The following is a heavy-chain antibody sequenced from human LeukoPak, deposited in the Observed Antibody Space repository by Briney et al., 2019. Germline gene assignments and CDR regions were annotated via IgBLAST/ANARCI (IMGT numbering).Heavy chain of an antibody. V-gene: IGHV3-7*01. CDR2: IKEDGSEK. Sequence: GGSLRLSCVASGFSFSRYWMTWVRQAPGKGLEWVANIKEDGSEKYYVDSVKGRFTVSRDNAKKSLFLQMNSLRAEDTAVYYCARERIAVNWFDPWGQGTLVTVSS. CDR1: GFSFSRYW. J-gene: IGHJ5*02. CDR3: ARERIAVNWFDP. D-gene: IGHD6-19*01.